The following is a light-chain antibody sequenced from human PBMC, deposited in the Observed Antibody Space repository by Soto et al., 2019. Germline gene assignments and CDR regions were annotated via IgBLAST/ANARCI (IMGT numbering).Light chain of an antibody. CDR1: SSDVDGYNY. CDR2: EVS. J-gene: IGLJ1*01. CDR3: CSYTESRTHI. Sequence: QSALTQPASVSGSPGQSITISCTGTSSDVDGYNYVSWYQQHPGKAPKLIIFEVSYRPSGISNRFSASKSGDTASLTISGLQADDEVDYYCCSYTESRTHIFGSGTKFTVL. V-gene: IGLV2-14*01.